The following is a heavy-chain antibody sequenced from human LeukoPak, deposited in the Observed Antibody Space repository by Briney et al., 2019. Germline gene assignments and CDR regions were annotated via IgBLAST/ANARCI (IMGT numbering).Heavy chain of an antibody. CDR1: GYTFTIYY. D-gene: IGHD2-15*01. CDR2: INPSGGST. J-gene: IGHJ4*02. Sequence: APVKVSFTASGYTFTIYYMHWVRQAPGRGLEWMGIINPSGGSTSYAQKFQGRVTITRDTATSTVYMELSSLISEGKAVYYCAREDCSGGSCYGYWGQGTLVTVSS. V-gene: IGHV1-46*01. CDR3: AREDCSGGSCYGY.